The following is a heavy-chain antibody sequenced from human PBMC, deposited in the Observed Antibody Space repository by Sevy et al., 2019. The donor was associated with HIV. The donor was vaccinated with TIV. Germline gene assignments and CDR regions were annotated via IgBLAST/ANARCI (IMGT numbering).Heavy chain of an antibody. Sequence: SETLSLTCTVSGGSITSLYWNWIRQPPGKGLEWIANIYYNGHINYNPSLKRRVTLSLDTSKNQFSLSLISVTAADTAMYYCAGENAWGRGYSWGQGTLVTVSS. D-gene: IGHD1-26*01. V-gene: IGHV4-59*08. CDR3: AGENAWGRGYS. CDR2: IYYNGHI. CDR1: GGSITSLY. J-gene: IGHJ4*02.